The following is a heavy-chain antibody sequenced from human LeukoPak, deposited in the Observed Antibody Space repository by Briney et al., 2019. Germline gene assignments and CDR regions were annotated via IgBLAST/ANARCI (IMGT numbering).Heavy chain of an antibody. D-gene: IGHD3-16*01. V-gene: IGHV4-59*12. CDR3: ARGGSYWVAEFYYYMDV. J-gene: IGHJ6*03. CDR2: IYYSGST. CDR1: GFIFNDYA. Sequence: GSLRLSCAASGFIFNDYAMHWIRQPPGKGLEWIGYIYYSGSTSYNPSLKSRVTMSVDTSKNQFSLRLSSVTAADTAVYYCARGGSYWVAEFYYYMDVWGKGTTVTVSS.